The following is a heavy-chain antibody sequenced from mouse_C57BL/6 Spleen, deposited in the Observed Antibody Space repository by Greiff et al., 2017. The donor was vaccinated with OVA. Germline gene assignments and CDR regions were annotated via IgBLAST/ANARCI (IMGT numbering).Heavy chain of an antibody. CDR1: GYSFTGYY. Sequence: EVQLQQPGPELVKPGASVKISCKASGYSFTGYYMNWVKQSPEKSLEWIGEINPSTGGTTYNQKFKAKATLTVDKSSSTAYMQLKSLTSEDSAVYYCARWDYSGYFDYWGQGTTLTVSS. CDR2: INPSTGGT. V-gene: IGHV1-42*01. D-gene: IGHD2-13*01. CDR3: ARWDYSGYFDY. J-gene: IGHJ2*01.